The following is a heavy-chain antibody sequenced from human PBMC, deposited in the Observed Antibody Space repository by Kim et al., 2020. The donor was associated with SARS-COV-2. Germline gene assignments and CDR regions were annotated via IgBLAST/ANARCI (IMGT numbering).Heavy chain of an antibody. CDR2: INPSGGST. Sequence: ASVKVSCKASGYTFTSYYMHWVRQAPGQGLEWMGIINPSGGSTSYAQKFQGRVTMTRDTSTSTVYMELSSLRSEDTAVYYCASYIAAAGTGGSAAFDIWGQGTMVTVSS. D-gene: IGHD6-13*01. V-gene: IGHV1-46*01. J-gene: IGHJ3*02. CDR3: ASYIAAAGTGGSAAFDI. CDR1: GYTFTSYY.